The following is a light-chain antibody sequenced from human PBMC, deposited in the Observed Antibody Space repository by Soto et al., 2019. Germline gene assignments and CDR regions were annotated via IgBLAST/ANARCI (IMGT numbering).Light chain of an antibody. Sequence: ETVLTESPCTLSLSPGERANLSCRASQSVSSSYLAWYQQKPGQAPRLLIYGASSRATGIPDRFSGSGSGTDFTLTISRLEPEEFAVYYCQQYGSSPPVTFGQGTTWISN. J-gene: IGKJ1*01. V-gene: IGKV3-20*01. CDR1: QSVSSSY. CDR3: QQYGSSPPVT. CDR2: GAS.